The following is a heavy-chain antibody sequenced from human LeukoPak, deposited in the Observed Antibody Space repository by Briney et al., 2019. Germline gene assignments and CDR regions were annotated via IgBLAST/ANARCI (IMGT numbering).Heavy chain of an antibody. CDR2: IIRNNGAA. V-gene: IGHV1-2*06. D-gene: IGHD1-1*01. Sequence: ASVKVSCKASGYIFNDHSIHWLRQPPGQRFEWLGRIIRNNGAAKVAQELQARVTLTRDTSISTVYMELNTLKFDDTAVYYCVSWAGGNADVASFDYWGQGTLVTVSS. CDR3: VSWAGGNADVASFDY. CDR1: GYIFNDHS. J-gene: IGHJ4*02.